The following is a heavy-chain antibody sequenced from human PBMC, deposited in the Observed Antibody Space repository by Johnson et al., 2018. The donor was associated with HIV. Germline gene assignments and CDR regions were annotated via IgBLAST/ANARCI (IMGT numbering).Heavy chain of an antibody. CDR1: GFTFSDYY. CDR3: AKVRRGSSWYIAFDI. Sequence: VESGGGLVTPGGSLRLSCAASGFTFSDYYMSWIRQAPGKGLVWVAVIWYDGSNKYYADSVKGRFTISRDNSKNTLYLQMNSLRAEDTAVYYCAKVRRGSSWYIAFDIWGQGTMVTVSS. CDR2: IWYDGSNK. V-gene: IGHV3-33*06. J-gene: IGHJ3*02. D-gene: IGHD6-13*01.